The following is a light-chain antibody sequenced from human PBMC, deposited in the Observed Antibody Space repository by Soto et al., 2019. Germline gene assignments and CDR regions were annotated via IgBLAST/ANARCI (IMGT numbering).Light chain of an antibody. CDR3: QQDGSSPLFT. CDR2: GAS. CDR1: QSVSSSY. Sequence: EIVLTQSPGPLSLSPGERATLSGRASQSVSSSYLAWYQQKPGQAPRLLIYGASSRSTGIPDRFSGSGSGTYFTLTILRLEPEDFAVYYFQQDGSSPLFTFGPGTKVDIK. J-gene: IGKJ3*01. V-gene: IGKV3-20*01.